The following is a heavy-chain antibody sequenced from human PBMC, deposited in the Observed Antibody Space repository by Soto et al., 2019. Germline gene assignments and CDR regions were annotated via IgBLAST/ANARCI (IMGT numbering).Heavy chain of an antibody. J-gene: IGHJ5*02. CDR2: IKGDGSAT. Sequence: EVQLVESGGGLVQPGGSLRLSCAASGFSLSDYWIHWVRQAPGKGVVWLSRIKGDGSATDYADSVRGRFTISPDNVKSTEYLPLNRLRVEDTAVYYCARGYHGSASPWGQGTPVTFSS. CDR3: ARGYHGSASP. D-gene: IGHD3-10*01. V-gene: IGHV3-74*01. CDR1: GFSLSDYW.